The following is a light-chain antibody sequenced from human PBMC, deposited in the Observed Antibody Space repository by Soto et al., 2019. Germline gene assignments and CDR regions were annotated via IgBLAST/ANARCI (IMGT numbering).Light chain of an antibody. CDR3: QQYNGYWT. V-gene: IGKV1-5*03. J-gene: IGKJ1*01. Sequence: DIQMTQSPSTLSASVGDRVTITCRASQSISSWLAWYQQKPGKAPKLLIYKASSLESGVPSRFSGSGSGTEFPLTISSLQPDDFATYYCQQYNGYWTFGQGTKWEIK. CDR1: QSISSW. CDR2: KAS.